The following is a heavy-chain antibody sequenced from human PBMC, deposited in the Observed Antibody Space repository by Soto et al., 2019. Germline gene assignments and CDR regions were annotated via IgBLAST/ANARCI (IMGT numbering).Heavy chain of an antibody. J-gene: IGHJ1*01. D-gene: IGHD3-10*01. CDR3: ARRLPQSGNFQH. V-gene: IGHV3-21*01. CDR1: GFTFSSYS. Sequence: EVQLVESGGGLVKPGGSLRLSCAASGFTFSSYSMNWVRQAPGKGLEWVSSISSSSSYIYYADSVKGRFTISRDNAKNSLYLQMNSRRAEDTAVYYCARRLPQSGNFQHWGQGTLVTVSS. CDR2: ISSSSSYI.